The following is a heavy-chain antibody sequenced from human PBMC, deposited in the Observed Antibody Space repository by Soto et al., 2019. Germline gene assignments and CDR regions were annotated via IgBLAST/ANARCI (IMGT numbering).Heavy chain of an antibody. CDR1: GGSISSYY. D-gene: IGHD3-3*01. J-gene: IGHJ4*02. CDR2: IYYSGST. Sequence: PSETLSLTCTVSGGSISSYYWSWIRQPPGKGLEWIGYIYYSGSTNYNPSLKSRVTISVDTSKNQFSLKLSSVTAADTAVYYCASSVHYDFWSGYYTGDPYYFDYWGQGTLVTVSS. V-gene: IGHV4-59*01. CDR3: ASSVHYDFWSGYYTGDPYYFDY.